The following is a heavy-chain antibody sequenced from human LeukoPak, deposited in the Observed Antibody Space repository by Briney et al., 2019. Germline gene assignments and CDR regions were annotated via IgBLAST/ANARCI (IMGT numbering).Heavy chain of an antibody. CDR2: ISSSSSYI. CDR1: GFTFSSYS. CDR3: ARDSNYYGSGSYYDY. J-gene: IGHJ4*02. D-gene: IGHD3-10*01. V-gene: IGHV3-21*01. Sequence: PRGSLRLSCAASGFTFSSYSMNWVRQAPGKGLEWVSSISSSSSYIYYADSVKGRFTISTDNAKNSLYLQMNSLRAEDTAVYYCARDSNYYGSGSYYDYWGQGTLVTVSS.